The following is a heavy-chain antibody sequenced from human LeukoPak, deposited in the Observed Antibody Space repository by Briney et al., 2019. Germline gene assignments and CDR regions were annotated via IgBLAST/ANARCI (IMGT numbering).Heavy chain of an antibody. J-gene: IGHJ4*02. D-gene: IGHD1-26*01. CDR1: GFSINDNY. CDR2: IYRAGSK. V-gene: IGHV3-66*04. CDR3: ARPYHPGKCFDY. Sequence: GGSLRLSCAASGFSINDNYMTWVRQAPGKELEWVSIIYRAGSKFYADSVKGRFTVSRDTSNDTLYLQMNSLTPEDTAVYYCARPYHPGKCFDYWGQGTLVTVS.